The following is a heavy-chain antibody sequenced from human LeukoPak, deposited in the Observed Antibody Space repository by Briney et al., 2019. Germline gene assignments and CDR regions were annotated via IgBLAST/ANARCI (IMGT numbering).Heavy chain of an antibody. J-gene: IGHJ1*01. CDR2: ISRSGAYS. D-gene: IGHD3-10*01. V-gene: IGHV3-23*01. Sequence: GGSLRLSCDVSGFTFTKHDMSWFRRPPGKGLEWVSSISRSGAYSYYAASVRGRFTISRDNSNDTLFLQMTGLQVADTAIYYCARGSLGPAYWGRGTLVAVSS. CDR1: GFTFTKHD. CDR3: ARGSLGPAY.